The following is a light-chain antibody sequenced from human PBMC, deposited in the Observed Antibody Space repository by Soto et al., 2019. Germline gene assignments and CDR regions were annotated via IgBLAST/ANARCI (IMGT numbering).Light chain of an antibody. V-gene: IGLV1-47*02. Sequence: QSVLTQPPSASGAPGQRVIISCSGSSSNIGSNYVYWFQQLPGTAPKLLMYNNNERPSGVPDRISASKSGTSASLAISGLRPEDDADYYCGAWDGRLSVYVFGTGTKVTVL. CDR3: GAWDGRLSVYV. CDR1: SSNIGSNY. CDR2: NNN. J-gene: IGLJ1*01.